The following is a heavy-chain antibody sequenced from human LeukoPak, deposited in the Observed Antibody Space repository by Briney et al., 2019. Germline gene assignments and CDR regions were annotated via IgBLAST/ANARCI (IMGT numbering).Heavy chain of an antibody. D-gene: IGHD2-21*02. CDR2: INPNSGGT. J-gene: IGHJ4*02. V-gene: IGHV1-2*02. Sequence: ASVKVSCKASGYTSTGYYMHWVRQAPGQGLEWMGWINPNSGGTNYAQKFQGRVTMTRDTSISTAYMELSRLRSDDTAVYYCARGAFVVVTAIDYWGQGTLVTVSS. CDR3: ARGAFVVVTAIDY. CDR1: GYTSTGYY.